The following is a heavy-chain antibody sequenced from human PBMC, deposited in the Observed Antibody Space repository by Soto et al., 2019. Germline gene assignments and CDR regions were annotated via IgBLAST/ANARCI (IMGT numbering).Heavy chain of an antibody. Sequence: QVQLQESGPGLMKPSETLSLICTVSGASLRSGTYYWSWIRQPPGKGLEWIGYISHSGRTNYDPSLKSRLTMSVDTSQNQFSLQLNSVTAADTAVYYCSYGSSFDYWGQGTLVTVSS. CDR2: ISHSGRT. CDR3: SYGSSFDY. D-gene: IGHD3-10*01. V-gene: IGHV4-61*01. J-gene: IGHJ4*02. CDR1: GASLRSGTYY.